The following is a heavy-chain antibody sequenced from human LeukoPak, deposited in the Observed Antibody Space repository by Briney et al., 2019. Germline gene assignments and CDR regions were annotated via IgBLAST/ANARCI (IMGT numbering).Heavy chain of an antibody. Sequence: GGSLRLSCAASGFTFSDYYMSWIRQALGKGLEWVSYISSSGSTIYYADSVKGRFTISRDNAKNSLYLQMNSLRAEDTAVYYCASQMNGYSSSRGTYYYYGMDVWGQGTTVTVSS. CDR1: GFTFSDYY. CDR3: ASQMNGYSSSRGTYYYYGMDV. J-gene: IGHJ6*02. CDR2: ISSSGSTI. V-gene: IGHV3-11*01. D-gene: IGHD6-13*01.